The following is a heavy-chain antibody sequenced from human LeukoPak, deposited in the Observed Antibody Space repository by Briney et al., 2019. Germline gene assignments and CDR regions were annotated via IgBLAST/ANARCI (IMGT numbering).Heavy chain of an antibody. CDR3: ARAPLPAVWSYSSYYMDV. J-gene: IGHJ6*03. V-gene: IGHV3-48*01. CDR2: ISSSSSTI. Sequence: PGGSLRLSCAASGFTFSSYSMNWVRQAPGKGLEWVSYISSSSSTIYYADSVKGRFTISRDNAKNSLYLQMNSLRAEDTAVYYCARAPLPAVWSYSSYYMDVWGKGTTVTVSS. CDR1: GFTFSSYS. D-gene: IGHD6-13*01.